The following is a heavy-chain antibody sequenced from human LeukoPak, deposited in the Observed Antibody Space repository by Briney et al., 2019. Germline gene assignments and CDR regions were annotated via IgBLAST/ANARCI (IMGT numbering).Heavy chain of an antibody. CDR2: ISSSSSTI. D-gene: IGHD5-18*01. Sequence: QPGGSLRLSCAASGFTFSSYSMNWVRQAPGKGLEWVSYISSSSSTIYYADSVKGRFTISRDNAENSLYLQMNSLRAEDTAVYYCARGRRGIQLSLNWFDPWGQGTLVTVSS. V-gene: IGHV3-48*01. CDR1: GFTFSSYS. J-gene: IGHJ5*02. CDR3: ARGRRGIQLSLNWFDP.